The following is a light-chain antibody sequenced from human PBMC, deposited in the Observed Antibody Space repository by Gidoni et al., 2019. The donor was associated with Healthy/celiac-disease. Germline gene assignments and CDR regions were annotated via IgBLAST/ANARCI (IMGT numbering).Light chain of an antibody. J-gene: IGKJ1*01. CDR2: AAS. V-gene: IGKV1D-8*03. Sequence: VICMTHSPSLLSASTGDRVTISCRISQGISSYLAWYQQKPGKAPELLIYAASTLQSGVPSRFSGSGSGTDFTLTISCLQSEDFATYYCQQYYSFPRTFGQGTKVEIK. CDR1: QGISSY. CDR3: QQYYSFPRT.